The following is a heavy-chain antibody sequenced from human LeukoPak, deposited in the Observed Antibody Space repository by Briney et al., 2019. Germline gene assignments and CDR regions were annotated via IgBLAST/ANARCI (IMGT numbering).Heavy chain of an antibody. CDR2: ISGGGDST. V-gene: IGHV3-23*01. CDR3: AKDSPVCSY. CDR1: GFTISSYG. J-gene: IGHJ4*02. Sequence: GGSLRLSCAASGFTISSYGMSWVRQAPGKGLEWVSAISGGGDSTYYADSVKGRFTISRDNSKNTLYLQMNSLRAEDTAIYYCAKDSPVCSYWGQGTLVTVSS. D-gene: IGHD3-10*02.